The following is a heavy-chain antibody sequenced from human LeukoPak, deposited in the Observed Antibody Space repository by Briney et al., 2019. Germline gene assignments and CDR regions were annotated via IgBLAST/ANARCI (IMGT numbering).Heavy chain of an antibody. Sequence: GGSLRLSCAASGFTFSSYEMNWVRQAPGKGLEWVSYISSSGSTIYYADSVKGRFTISRDNSKNTVYLQMNSLRAEDTAIYYCAKHSHDGSAPYYEVQLDYWGQGALVTVSS. D-gene: IGHD3-22*01. CDR2: ISSSGSTI. CDR3: AKHSHDGSAPYYEVQLDY. J-gene: IGHJ4*02. V-gene: IGHV3-48*03. CDR1: GFTFSSYE.